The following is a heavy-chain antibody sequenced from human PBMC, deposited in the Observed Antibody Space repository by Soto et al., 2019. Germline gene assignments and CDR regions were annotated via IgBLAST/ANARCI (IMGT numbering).Heavy chain of an antibody. CDR3: ATCELGEYYYPMDI. D-gene: IGHD7-27*01. Sequence: TXETLSLTCGVSGDSITTYKWWTWVRQTPGKGLEWIGEIYDSGNTRYKPSLKSRVTISKDTSKNALSLKLNSVTVADTADYYCATCELGEYYYPMDIWGRGNTVTV. V-gene: IGHV4-4*02. CDR1: GDSITTYKW. J-gene: IGHJ6*02. CDR2: IYDSGNT.